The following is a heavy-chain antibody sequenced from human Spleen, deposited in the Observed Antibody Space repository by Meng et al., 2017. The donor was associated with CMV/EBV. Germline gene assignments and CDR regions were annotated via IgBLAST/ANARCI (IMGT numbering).Heavy chain of an antibody. CDR1: GGSFSGSS. Sequence: SETLSLTCAVYGGSFSGSSWSWIRQPPGKGLEWIGEITPSGNTNNNPSLKSRVTMSADTSKNQFSLKLYSVTTADTAVYYCARYQGSGWYWFDPWGQGTPVTVS. CDR2: ITPSGNT. V-gene: IGHV4-34*01. J-gene: IGHJ5*02. D-gene: IGHD6-19*01. CDR3: ARYQGSGWYWFDP.